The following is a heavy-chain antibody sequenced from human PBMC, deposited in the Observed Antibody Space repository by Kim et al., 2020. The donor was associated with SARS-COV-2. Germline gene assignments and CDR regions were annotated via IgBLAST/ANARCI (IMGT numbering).Heavy chain of an antibody. CDR3: ARDNYGMDV. Sequence: GSTNHNPTLKSRVTISVDTSKNQFSLKLSSVTAADTAVYYCARDNYGMDVWGQGTTVTVSS. J-gene: IGHJ6*02. V-gene: IGHV4-59*01. CDR2: GST.